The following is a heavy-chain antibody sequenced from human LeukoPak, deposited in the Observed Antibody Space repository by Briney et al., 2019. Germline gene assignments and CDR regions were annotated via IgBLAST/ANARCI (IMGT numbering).Heavy chain of an antibody. J-gene: IGHJ4*02. CDR2: INPNSGGT. Sequence: ASVTVSCKASGYTFTDYYMHWVRQAAGQGLAGVGWINPNSGGTNYAQKSQGRVTMPRDTSISKAYMELSRLRSDDTALYYCARGYSGYDPLFDYWGEGTLVTVSS. D-gene: IGHD5-12*01. CDR3: ARGYSGYDPLFDY. CDR1: GYTFTDYY. V-gene: IGHV1-2*02.